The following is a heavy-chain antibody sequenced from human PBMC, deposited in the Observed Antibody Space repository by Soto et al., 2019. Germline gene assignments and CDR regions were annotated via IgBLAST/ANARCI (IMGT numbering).Heavy chain of an antibody. D-gene: IGHD2-2*01. CDR1: GCTFSRDT. J-gene: IGHJ4*02. CDR3: ALKPHIVVVPAAMSFDYFDY. V-gene: IGHV1-69*02. Sequence: SVKVSCKASGCTFSRDTVSWVRQAPGQGLEWMGRIIPILGIANYAQKFQGRVTITADKSTSTAYMELSSLRSEDTAVYYCALKPHIVVVPAAMSFDYFDYWGQGTLVTVSS. CDR2: IIPILGIA.